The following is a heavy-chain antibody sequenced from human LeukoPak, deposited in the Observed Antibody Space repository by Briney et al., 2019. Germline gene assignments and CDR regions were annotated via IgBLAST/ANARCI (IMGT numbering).Heavy chain of an antibody. Sequence: TGGSLRLSCAASGLTFSSYWMSWVRQAPGKGLEWVANIKRDGGEIYYVGSVKGRFIISRDNAKSSLYLQMNSLRAEDTAVYYCAKSHGYSYGFDYWGQGTLVTVSS. J-gene: IGHJ4*02. D-gene: IGHD5-18*01. CDR2: IKRDGGEI. CDR1: GLTFSSYW. V-gene: IGHV3-7*01. CDR3: AKSHGYSYGFDY.